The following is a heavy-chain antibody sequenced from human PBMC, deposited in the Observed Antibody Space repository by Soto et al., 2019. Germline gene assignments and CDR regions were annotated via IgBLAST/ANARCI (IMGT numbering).Heavy chain of an antibody. CDR2: IYYSGST. Sequence: SETLSLTCTVSGGSISSYYWSWIRQPPGKGLEWIGYIYYSGSTNYNPSLKSRVTISVDTSKNQFSLKLSSVTAADTAVYYCARGDRVWGCIGWVYDYWGQGTLVTVSS. CDR1: GGSISSYY. V-gene: IGHV4-59*01. J-gene: IGHJ4*02. CDR3: ARGDRVWGCIGWVYDY. D-gene: IGHD6-13*01.